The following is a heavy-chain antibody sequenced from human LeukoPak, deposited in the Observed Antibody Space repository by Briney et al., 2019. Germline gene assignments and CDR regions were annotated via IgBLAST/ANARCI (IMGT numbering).Heavy chain of an antibody. J-gene: IGHJ4*02. D-gene: IGHD3-3*02. CDR1: GFTFRSYA. CDR3: AKWRASHFFDY. V-gene: IGHV3-23*01. Sequence: PGGSLRLSCAASGFTFRSYAMSWVRQAPGKGLEWGSGINSTGGITYYADSVKGRFTISRDNSKTTLYLQMNSLRAEDTAIYYCAKWRASHFFDYWGQGTLVTVSS. CDR2: INSTGGIT.